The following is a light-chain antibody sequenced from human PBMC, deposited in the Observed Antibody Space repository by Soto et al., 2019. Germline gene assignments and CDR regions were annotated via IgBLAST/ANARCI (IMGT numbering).Light chain of an antibody. CDR3: LLDYAYFWA. J-gene: IGKJ1*01. CDR1: LGIRSA. CDR2: AAS. Sequence: AIQVTQSPSSLSASVGDRVTITCRTSLGIRSALGWYQQKPGKVSKLLIYAASTLQSGVPSRFSGSGSGRDFTLTISSLQPEDFATYYCLLDYAYFWAFGQGTKVEIK. V-gene: IGKV1-6*01.